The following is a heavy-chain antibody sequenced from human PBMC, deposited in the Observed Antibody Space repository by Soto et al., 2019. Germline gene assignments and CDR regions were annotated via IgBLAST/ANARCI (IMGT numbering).Heavy chain of an antibody. Sequence: ASVKVSCKASGYTFTNYGFSWVRQAPGQGLEWMGWISASTGNTNYAQKFQGRVTMTRDTSTSTVYMELSSLRSEDTAVYYCARVYCSGGSCYGIDYWGQGTLVTVSS. V-gene: IGHV1-18*01. D-gene: IGHD2-15*01. J-gene: IGHJ4*02. CDR1: GYTFTNYG. CDR3: ARVYCSGGSCYGIDY. CDR2: ISASTGNT.